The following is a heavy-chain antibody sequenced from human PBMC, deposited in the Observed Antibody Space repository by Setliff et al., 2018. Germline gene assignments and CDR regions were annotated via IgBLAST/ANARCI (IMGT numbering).Heavy chain of an antibody. CDR1: GGTFSTYA. J-gene: IGHJ6*01. CDR3: ASDGQGNYNFWSGSYYYYGMDV. CDR2: IIPIFGTA. Sequence: SVKVSCKASGGTFSTYAISWVRQAPGQGLEWMGGIIPIFGTANYAQKFQGRVTMTTGTSTSTAYMELRSLRSDDTAVYYCASDGQGNYNFWSGSYYYYGMDVWG. V-gene: IGHV1-69*05. D-gene: IGHD3-3*01.